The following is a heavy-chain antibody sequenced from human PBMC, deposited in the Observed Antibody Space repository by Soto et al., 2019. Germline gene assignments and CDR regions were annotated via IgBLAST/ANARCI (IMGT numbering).Heavy chain of an antibody. CDR2: VNHSGST. Sequence: SGSLSHTCAVYGGSFRSYYWSWIRQSPGKGLEWIGEVNHSGSTNYNPSLKSRVPNPEAPSKSHFPLKLPSIPPANPAVYYCARGGGYDYLDYYDGRAAWGQGTTVPVSS. CDR1: GGSFRSYY. V-gene: IGHV4-34*01. CDR3: ARGGGYDYLDYYDGRAA. J-gene: IGHJ6*02. D-gene: IGHD5-12*01.